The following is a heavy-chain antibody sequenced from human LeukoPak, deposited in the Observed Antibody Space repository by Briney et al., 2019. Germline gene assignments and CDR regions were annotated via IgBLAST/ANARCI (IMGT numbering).Heavy chain of an antibody. CDR2: VYSSGSA. J-gene: IGHJ2*01. CDR3: SRGPENLLNWYFDL. V-gene: IGHV4-61*09. CDR1: GGSISSGRFY. D-gene: IGHD1-14*01. Sequence: SQTLSLTCSVSGGSISSGRFYWNWIRQPAGTGLEWLGHVYSSGSAKYNPSLKSRVTISLDTSKNQFSLKLNSVTADDTAVYYCSRGPENLLNWYFDLWGRGTLVTVSS.